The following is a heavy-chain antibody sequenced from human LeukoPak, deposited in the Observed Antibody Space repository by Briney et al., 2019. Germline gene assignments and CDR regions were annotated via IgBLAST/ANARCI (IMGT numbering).Heavy chain of an antibody. J-gene: IGHJ4*02. Sequence: ASVKVSCKASGYTFTSYGISWVRQAPGQGLEWMGWISGYNGNTKYAQKFQGRVTMTTDTSTSTVYMDLRSLRSDDTGVYFCARGLPPRRNYDSSGYYSYYFDYWGQGTLVTVSS. CDR2: ISGYNGNT. D-gene: IGHD3-22*01. V-gene: IGHV1-18*01. CDR3: ARGLPPRRNYDSSGYYSYYFDY. CDR1: GYTFTSYG.